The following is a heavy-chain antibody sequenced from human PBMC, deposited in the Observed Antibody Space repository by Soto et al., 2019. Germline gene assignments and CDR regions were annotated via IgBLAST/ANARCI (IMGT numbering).Heavy chain of an antibody. D-gene: IGHD6-19*01. CDR2: IYYSGST. CDR3: ARHGHIAVAGYYFDY. CDR1: GGSISSSSYY. V-gene: IGHV4-39*01. Sequence: SETLSLTCTVSGGSISSSSYYWGWIRQPPGKGLEWIGSIYYSGSTYYNPSLKSRVTISVDTSKNQFSLKLSSVTAADTAVYYCARHGHIAVAGYYFDYWGKGTLVTVSS. J-gene: IGHJ4*02.